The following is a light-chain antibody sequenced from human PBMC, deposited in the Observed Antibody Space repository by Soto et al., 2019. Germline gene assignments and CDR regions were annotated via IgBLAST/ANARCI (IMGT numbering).Light chain of an antibody. Sequence: QSVLTQPPSVSAAPGQRVTISCSGSRSNMGINYVSWYQQLPGTAPKVLIYDNNKRPSGIPDRFSGSKSGTSATLGITGLQTGDEADYYCGTWDSSLSAGVCGGGTKLTVL. CDR3: GTWDSSLSAGV. V-gene: IGLV1-51*01. J-gene: IGLJ3*02. CDR1: RSNMGINY. CDR2: DNN.